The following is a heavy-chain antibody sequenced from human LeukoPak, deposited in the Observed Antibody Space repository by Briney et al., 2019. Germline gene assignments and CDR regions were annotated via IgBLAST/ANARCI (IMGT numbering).Heavy chain of an antibody. Sequence: GESLKISCKGSGYSFTTYWIGWVRQMPGKGLEWMGIIYPGDSDTRYSPSFQGQVTISADKSINTAYVQWSSLKASDTAMYYCARRGFCSGGTYFSHAFDLWGQGTMVTVSS. V-gene: IGHV5-51*01. D-gene: IGHD2-15*01. CDR3: ARRGFCSGGTYFSHAFDL. CDR2: IYPGDSDT. CDR1: GYSFTTYW. J-gene: IGHJ3*01.